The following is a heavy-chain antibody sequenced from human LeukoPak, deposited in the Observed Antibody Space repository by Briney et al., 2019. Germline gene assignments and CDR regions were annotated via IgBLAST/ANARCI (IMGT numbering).Heavy chain of an antibody. V-gene: IGHV3-33*03. Sequence: GKPLRLSCAASGFTFSSYGMHWFRQAPGRGLEWLGIIWYDGSNQYYGDSVKGRFTISRDNSKNTLYLQMNSLRAEDTAVYYCAKDGHGESYYFDAFDIWGQGTMVTVSS. CDR1: GFTFSSYG. J-gene: IGHJ3*02. CDR3: AKDGHGESYYFDAFDI. CDR2: IWYDGSNQ. D-gene: IGHD1-26*01.